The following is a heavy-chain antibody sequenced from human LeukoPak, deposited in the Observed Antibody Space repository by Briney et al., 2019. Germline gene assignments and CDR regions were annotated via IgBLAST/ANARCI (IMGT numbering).Heavy chain of an antibody. Sequence: GGSLRLSCAASGFTFSSYAMSWVRQAPGKGLEWVSAISGSGGSTYYADSVKGRFTISRDNSKNTLYLQMNSLRAEDTAVYYCARIRMITMIAYDAFDIWGQGTMVTVSS. D-gene: IGHD3-22*01. CDR3: ARIRMITMIAYDAFDI. J-gene: IGHJ3*02. CDR1: GFTFSSYA. CDR2: ISGSGGST. V-gene: IGHV3-23*01.